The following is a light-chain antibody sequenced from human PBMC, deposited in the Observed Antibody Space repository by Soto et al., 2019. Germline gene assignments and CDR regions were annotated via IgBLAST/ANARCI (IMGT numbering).Light chain of an antibody. Sequence: EIVLTQSPGTLSLSPGERATLSCRASQSVTSSFLAWYQQRPGQAPRLLIYGASSRATGIPDRFSGSGSGTDFTLTISRLEPADFAVYYCQQYGGSPLITFGQGTKREIK. V-gene: IGKV3-20*01. J-gene: IGKJ2*01. CDR2: GAS. CDR3: QQYGGSPLIT. CDR1: QSVTSSF.